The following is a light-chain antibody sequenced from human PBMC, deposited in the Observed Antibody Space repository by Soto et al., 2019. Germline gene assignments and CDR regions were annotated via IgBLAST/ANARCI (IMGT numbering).Light chain of an antibody. CDR3: QQYHRYST. CDR2: KAS. J-gene: IGKJ1*01. V-gene: IGKV1-5*03. CDR1: QSISSY. Sequence: DIQMTQSPSSLSASVGDRVTITCRASQSISSYLNWYQQKPGKAPKLLIYKASTLKSGVPSRFSGSASGTEFTLTISNLESDDFATYYCQQYHRYSTFGQGTKVDIK.